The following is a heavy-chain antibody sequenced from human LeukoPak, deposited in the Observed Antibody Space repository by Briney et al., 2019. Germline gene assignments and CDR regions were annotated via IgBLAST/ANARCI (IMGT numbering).Heavy chain of an antibody. CDR2: ISAYNGNT. CDR1: GYTFTSYG. D-gene: IGHD6-19*01. J-gene: IGHJ4*02. V-gene: IGHV1-18*01. CDR3: ACLQWLVHDRYYDY. Sequence: SSVKVSCKASGYTFTSYGISWVRRAPGQGLEWMGWISAYNGNTNYAQKLQGRVTMTTDTSTSTAYMELRSLRSDDTAVYYCACLQWLVHDRYYDYWGQGTLVTVSS.